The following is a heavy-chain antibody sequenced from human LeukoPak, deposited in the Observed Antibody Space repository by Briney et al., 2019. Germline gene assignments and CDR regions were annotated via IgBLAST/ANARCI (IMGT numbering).Heavy chain of an antibody. V-gene: IGHV3-21*04. D-gene: IGHD3-10*01. Sequence: PGGSLRLSCAASGFTFSNAWMNWVRQAPGKGLEWVSCISSSSSYIYYADSVKGRFTTSRDNSKNTLYLQMNSLRAEDTAVYYCAKNDGSGSFSYWGQGTLVTVSS. J-gene: IGHJ4*02. CDR2: ISSSSSYI. CDR1: GFTFSNAW. CDR3: AKNDGSGSFSY.